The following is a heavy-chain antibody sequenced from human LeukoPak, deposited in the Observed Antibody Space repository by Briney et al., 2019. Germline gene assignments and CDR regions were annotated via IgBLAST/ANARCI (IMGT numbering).Heavy chain of an antibody. CDR3: AKGGKWDVTPFDY. J-gene: IGHJ4*02. D-gene: IGHD1-26*01. CDR2: IKQDGSEK. V-gene: IGHV3-7*03. CDR1: GFTFSSYW. Sequence: GGSLRLSCAASGFTFSSYWMSWVRQAPGKGLEWVANIKQDGSEKYYVDSVKGRFTISRDNAKNSLYLQMNSLRAEDTAVYYCAKGGKWDVTPFDYWGQGTLVTVPS.